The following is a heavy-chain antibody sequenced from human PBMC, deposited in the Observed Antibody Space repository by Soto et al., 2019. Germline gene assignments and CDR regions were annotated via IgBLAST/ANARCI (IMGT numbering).Heavy chain of an antibody. Sequence: PGGSLRLSCAASGFTFSSYAMHWVRQAPGKGLEWVAVISYDGSNKYYADSVKGRFTISRDNSKSTLYLQMDSLRSEDTAVYYCARARDGDFDYWGQGTLVTVSS. D-gene: IGHD4-17*01. V-gene: IGHV3-30-3*01. CDR3: ARARDGDFDY. J-gene: IGHJ4*02. CDR1: GFTFSSYA. CDR2: ISYDGSNK.